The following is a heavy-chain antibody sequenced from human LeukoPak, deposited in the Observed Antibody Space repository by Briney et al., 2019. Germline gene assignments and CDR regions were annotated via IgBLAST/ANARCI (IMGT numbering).Heavy chain of an antibody. CDR3: ARTRYCSSTSCYTNYYYMDV. V-gene: IGHV3-53*01. CDR2: IYSGGST. CDR1: GFTVSSNY. D-gene: IGHD2-2*02. J-gene: IGHJ6*03. Sequence: GGSLRLSCAASGFTVSSNYMSWVRQAPGKGPEWVSVIYSGGSTYYADSVKGRFTISRDNAKNSLYLQMNSLRAEDTAVYYCARTRYCSSTSCYTNYYYMDVWGKGTTVTVSS.